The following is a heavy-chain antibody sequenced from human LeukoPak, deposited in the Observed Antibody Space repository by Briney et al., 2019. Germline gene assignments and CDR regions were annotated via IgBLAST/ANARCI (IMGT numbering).Heavy chain of an antibody. CDR3: ARAVGTSRNFFDY. CDR2: IYHSGST. D-gene: IGHD4-23*01. V-gene: IGHV4-38-2*02. J-gene: IGHJ4*02. CDR1: GYSISSVFY. Sequence: SETLSLTCTVSGYSISSVFYWGWIRQPPGKGLECIGSIYHSGSTYYNPSLKSRVTISVDTSKNQFPLNLSSVTAADTAMYYCARAVGTSRNFFDYWGQGTLVTVSS.